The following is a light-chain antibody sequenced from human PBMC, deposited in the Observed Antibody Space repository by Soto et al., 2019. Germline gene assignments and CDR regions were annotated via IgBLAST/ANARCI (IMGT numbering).Light chain of an antibody. CDR1: QSVSSD. V-gene: IGKV3-11*01. CDR2: DAS. J-gene: IGKJ5*01. CDR3: HQYNNWPPST. Sequence: EIVLTQAPATLSLSPGERATFSCRASQSVSSDLAWYQQKRGQAPRLLVYDASNRATGIPTRFSGSGTRTDFALTISSLPSEDFGVYYCHQYNNWPPSTFGRGTRLEIK.